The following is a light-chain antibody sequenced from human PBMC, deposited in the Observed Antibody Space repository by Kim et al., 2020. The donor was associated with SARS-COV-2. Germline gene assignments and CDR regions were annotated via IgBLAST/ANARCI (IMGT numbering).Light chain of an antibody. CDR3: NSRDSSGNRLV. Sequence: LGQTVRITCQGDTLRSYYATWYQQKPGQAPVLVIYGKDNRPSGIPDRFSGSSSGNTASLTITGAQAEDEADYYCNSRDSSGNRLVFGGGTKLSVL. CDR1: TLRSYY. CDR2: GKD. J-gene: IGLJ3*02. V-gene: IGLV3-19*01.